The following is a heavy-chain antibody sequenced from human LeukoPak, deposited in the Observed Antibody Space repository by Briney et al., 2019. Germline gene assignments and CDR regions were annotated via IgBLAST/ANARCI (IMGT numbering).Heavy chain of an antibody. CDR2: ISGYNVNT. D-gene: IGHD1-1*01. V-gene: IGHV1-18*04. Sequence: ASAKVSCKASGYTFTSYGISWVRQAPGQGLEWMGWISGYNVNTNYAQKLQGRVTMTTDTSTSTAYMELGSLRSDDTAVYYCARDQYSWNPWEYGMDVWGKGTTVTVSS. CDR3: ARDQYSWNPWEYGMDV. J-gene: IGHJ6*04. CDR1: GYTFTSYG.